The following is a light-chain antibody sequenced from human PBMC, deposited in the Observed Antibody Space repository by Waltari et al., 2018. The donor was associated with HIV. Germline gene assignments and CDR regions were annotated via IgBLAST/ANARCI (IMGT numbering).Light chain of an antibody. CDR3: YSYVADSTFPYV. CDR1: SSDIGSYNF. CDR2: EVT. J-gene: IGLJ1*01. V-gene: IGLV2-23*02. Sequence: SALTQPASVSGSLGQSITINCTGSSSDIGSYNFVSWYQQNLDKVPKLMIYEVTKRPSGVSHRFSGSKSGNTASLTISGLQADDEGRYYCYSYVADSTFPYVFGTGTEVIVL.